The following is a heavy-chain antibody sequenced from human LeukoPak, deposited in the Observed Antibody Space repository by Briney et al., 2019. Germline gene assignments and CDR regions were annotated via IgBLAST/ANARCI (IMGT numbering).Heavy chain of an antibody. CDR3: AREVKVVVAATFDY. J-gene: IGHJ4*02. D-gene: IGHD2-15*01. V-gene: IGHV4-39*07. Sequence: LETLSLTCTVSGGSISSSSYYWGWIRQPPGKGLEWIGSIYYSGSTYYNPSLKSRVTISVDTSKNQFSLKLSSVTAADTAVYYCAREVKVVVAATFDYWGQGTLVTVSS. CDR1: GGSISSSSYY. CDR2: IYYSGST.